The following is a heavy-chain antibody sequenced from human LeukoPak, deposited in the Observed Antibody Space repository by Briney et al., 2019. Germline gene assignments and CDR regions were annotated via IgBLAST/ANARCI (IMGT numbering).Heavy chain of an antibody. CDR2: MNPNSGNT. CDR1: GYTFTSYD. D-gene: IGHD3-16*01. V-gene: IGHV1-8*02. Sequence: ASVKVSCKSSGYTFTSYDINWVRQATGQGLAWMGWMNPNSGNTGYAQKFQGRVTMTRNTSISTAYMELSSLRSEDTAVYYCARGSWGDWYFDLWGRGTLVTVSS. CDR3: ARGSWGDWYFDL. J-gene: IGHJ2*01.